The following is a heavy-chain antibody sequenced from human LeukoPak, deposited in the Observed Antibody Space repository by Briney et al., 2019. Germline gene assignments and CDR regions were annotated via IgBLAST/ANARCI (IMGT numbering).Heavy chain of an antibody. D-gene: IGHD2-21*01. V-gene: IGHV3-72*01. CDR1: GFTFSDYY. Sequence: PGGSPRLSCAASGFTFSDYYMDRVRQAPGKGLEWVGRSRNKANSYTTEYAASVKGRSIISRDDSKNSLYLQMNSLKTEDTAMYYCVRSFCSGGYCYSDYWGQGTLVTVSS. J-gene: IGHJ4*02. CDR3: VRSFCSGGYCYSDY. CDR2: SRNKANSYTT.